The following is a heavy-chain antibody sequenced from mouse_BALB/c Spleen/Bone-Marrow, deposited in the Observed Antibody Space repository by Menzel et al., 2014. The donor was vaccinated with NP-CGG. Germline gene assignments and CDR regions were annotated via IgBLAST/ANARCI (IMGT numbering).Heavy chain of an antibody. V-gene: IGHV5-6-5*01. CDR3: ARGYDYDFDY. Sequence: VQLKESGGGLVKPGGSLKLSCAASGFIFSNFAMSWVRQTPDKRLEWVASISSGGSAYYPDSVKGRLSISRDNARDILFLQMSSLRSEDTAMYYCARGYDYDFDYWGQGTTLTVSS. D-gene: IGHD2-4*01. J-gene: IGHJ2*01. CDR2: ISSGGSA. CDR1: GFIFSNFA.